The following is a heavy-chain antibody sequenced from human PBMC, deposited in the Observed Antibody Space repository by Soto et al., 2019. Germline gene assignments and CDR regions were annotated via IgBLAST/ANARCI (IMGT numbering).Heavy chain of an antibody. Sequence: QVQLVQSGAEVKKPGSSVKVSCKASGGTFSSYAISWVRQAPGQGLEWMGGIIPIFGTANYAQKFQGRVTITADESRSTAYIELSSLRSEDTAVYYCASPTKPLYYYYGMDVWGQGTTVTVSS. CDR3: ASPTKPLYYYYGMDV. V-gene: IGHV1-69*12. D-gene: IGHD1-1*01. CDR1: GGTFSSYA. J-gene: IGHJ6*02. CDR2: IIPIFGTA.